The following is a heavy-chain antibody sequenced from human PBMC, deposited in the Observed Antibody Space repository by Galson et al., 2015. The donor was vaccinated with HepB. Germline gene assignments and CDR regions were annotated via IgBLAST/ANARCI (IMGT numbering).Heavy chain of an antibody. CDR2: INSDGSST. V-gene: IGHV3-74*01. J-gene: IGHJ6*02. CDR3: ARMTNFYGMDA. CDR1: GFTFRSYW. Sequence: SLRLSCAASGFTFRSYWMHWVRQAPGKGLVWVSRINSDGSSTSYADSVKGRFTISRDNAKNTLYLQMNSLRAEDTAVYYCARMTNFYGMDARGQGTTVTVSS.